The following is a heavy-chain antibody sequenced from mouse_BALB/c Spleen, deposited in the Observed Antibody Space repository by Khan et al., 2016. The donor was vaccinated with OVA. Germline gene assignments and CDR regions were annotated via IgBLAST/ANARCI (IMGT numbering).Heavy chain of an antibody. CDR3: ARGDGYYVYFAY. Sequence: QVRLQQSGPELVKPGASVKMSCKASGYTFTYYVITWVKQRTGQGLEWIGEIYPGSDNAYYNERFKGKATLTADKSSNTTHMQLSSLTSEDSAVYFGARGDGYYVYFAYWGQGTTLTVSS. J-gene: IGHJ2*01. CDR2: IYPGSDNA. CDR1: GYTFTYYV. D-gene: IGHD2-3*01. V-gene: IGHV1-81*01.